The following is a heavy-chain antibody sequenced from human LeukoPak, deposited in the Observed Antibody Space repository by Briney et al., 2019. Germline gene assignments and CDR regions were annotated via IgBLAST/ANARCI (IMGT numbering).Heavy chain of an antibody. CDR2: IYPGDSDT. D-gene: IGHD5-12*01. CDR1: GYSFTSYW. V-gene: IGHV5-51*01. CDR3: ARHGDIVATIPDYYMDV. Sequence: GESLKISCKGSGYSFTSYWIGWVRQMPGKGLEWMGIIYPGDSDTRYSPSFQGQVTISADKSISTAYLQWSSLKASDTAMYYCARHGDIVATIPDYYMDVWGKGTTVTVSS. J-gene: IGHJ6*03.